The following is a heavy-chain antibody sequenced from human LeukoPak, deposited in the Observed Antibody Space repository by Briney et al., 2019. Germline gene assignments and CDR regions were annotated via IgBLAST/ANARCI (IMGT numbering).Heavy chain of an antibody. CDR1: GITFSDTW. CDR2: ISYDGSNK. V-gene: IGHV3-30*18. Sequence: PGGSLRLSCAASGITFSDTWMSRVRRAPGKGLEWVAVISYDGSNKYYADSVKGRFTISRDNSKNTLYLQMNSLRAEDTAVYYCAKARARYGDYFDYWGQGTLVTVSS. D-gene: IGHD4-17*01. CDR3: AKARARYGDYFDY. J-gene: IGHJ4*02.